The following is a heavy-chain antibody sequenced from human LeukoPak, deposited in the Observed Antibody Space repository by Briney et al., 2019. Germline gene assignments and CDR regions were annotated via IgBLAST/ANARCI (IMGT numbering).Heavy chain of an antibody. D-gene: IGHD7-27*01. CDR2: IYYSGST. Sequence: SETLSLTCTVSGGSISPYYWSWIRQPPGKGLEWIGYIYYSGSTNYNPSLKSRVILSLDKSANQFSLNLSSVTAADTAVYYCARFSPRAMGNYLDFWGQGTLVTVSS. J-gene: IGHJ4*02. V-gene: IGHV4-59*12. CDR3: ARFSPRAMGNYLDF. CDR1: GGSISPYY.